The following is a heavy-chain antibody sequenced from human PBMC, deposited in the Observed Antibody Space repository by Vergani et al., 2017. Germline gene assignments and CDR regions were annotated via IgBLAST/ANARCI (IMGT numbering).Heavy chain of an antibody. V-gene: IGHV3-30*02. CDR3: AKHFRGWGIDY. D-gene: IGHD3-16*01. CDR2: IQFDGSNQ. Sequence: QVQLVESGGGVVQRGGSLRLSCATSGFTLRNYDMQRIHQGPGQGLEFVAFIQFDGSNQYYADSVKGRFTLSRDFSKNTLYLQMNSLRTDDTATYYCAKHFRGWGIDYWGQGTQVIVSS. CDR1: GFTLRNYD. J-gene: IGHJ4*02.